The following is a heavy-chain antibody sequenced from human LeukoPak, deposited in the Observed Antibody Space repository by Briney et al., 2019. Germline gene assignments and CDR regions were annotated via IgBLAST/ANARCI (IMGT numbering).Heavy chain of an antibody. J-gene: IGHJ3*02. CDR1: GFIFSSYA. Sequence: PGRSLRLSCAASGFIFSSYAMHWVRQAPGKGLEWVAVISYDGSNKYYADSVKGRFTISRDNSKNTLYLQMNSLRAEDTAVYYCARPRSTSRGGRVAFDIWGQGTMVTVSS. CDR2: ISYDGSNK. V-gene: IGHV3-30*04. D-gene: IGHD2-2*01. CDR3: ARPRSTSRGGRVAFDI.